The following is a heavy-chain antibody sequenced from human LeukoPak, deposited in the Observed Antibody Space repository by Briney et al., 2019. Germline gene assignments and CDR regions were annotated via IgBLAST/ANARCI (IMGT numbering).Heavy chain of an antibody. V-gene: IGHV3-53*01. CDR3: ARAGTTGDFDY. J-gene: IGHJ4*02. D-gene: IGHD4-11*01. Sequence: GRSLRLSCAASGFTVSSNYMSWVRQAPGKGLEWVSVIYSGGSTYYADSVKGRFTISRDNSKNTLYLQMNSLRAEETAVYYCARAGTTGDFDYWGQGTLVTVSS. CDR2: IYSGGST. CDR1: GFTVSSNY.